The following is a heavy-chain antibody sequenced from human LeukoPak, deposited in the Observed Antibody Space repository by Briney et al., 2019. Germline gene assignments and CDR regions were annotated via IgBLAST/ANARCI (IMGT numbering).Heavy chain of an antibody. J-gene: IGHJ6*02. V-gene: IGHV1-18*01. Sequence: ASVKVSSMASGYTFTSYGISWVRQAPGQGLEWMRWISADNGNTNYAQKLQGRVTMTTDTSTSTAYIELRSLRSDDTAVYYCARDDIVVVPAAPYYYYGMDVWGQGTTVTVSS. CDR2: ISADNGNT. CDR1: GYTFTSYG. D-gene: IGHD2-2*01. CDR3: ARDDIVVVPAAPYYYYGMDV.